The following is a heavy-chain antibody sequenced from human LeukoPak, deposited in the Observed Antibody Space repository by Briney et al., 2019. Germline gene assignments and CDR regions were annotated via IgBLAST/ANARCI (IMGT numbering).Heavy chain of an antibody. V-gene: IGHV3-23*01. Sequence: GGSLRLSCAASGFTFSSYAMSWVRQAPGKGLEWVAPISGSGGTTYYADPVKGRFTISRDNSKNTLYLQMNSLRAEDTAVYYCAKAHDIVVVLDYWGQGTLVTVSS. D-gene: IGHD2-2*01. J-gene: IGHJ4*02. CDR1: GFTFSSYA. CDR2: ISGSGGTT. CDR3: AKAHDIVVVLDY.